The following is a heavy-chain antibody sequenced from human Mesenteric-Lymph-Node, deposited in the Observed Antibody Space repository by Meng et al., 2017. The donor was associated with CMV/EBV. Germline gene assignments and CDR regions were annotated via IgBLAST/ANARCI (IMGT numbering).Heavy chain of an antibody. CDR1: GFPFSGYA. V-gene: IGHV3-64*02. J-gene: IGHJ4*02. CDR3: ARAHTVTTSNFDY. D-gene: IGHD4-11*01. CDR2: ISSNGGST. Sequence: ASGFPFSGYAMYWVRQAPGKGLEYVSGISSNGGSTNYADSVKARFTISRDNSQNTLYLQMGSLRAEDMAVYYCARAHTVTTSNFDYWGQGTLVTVSS.